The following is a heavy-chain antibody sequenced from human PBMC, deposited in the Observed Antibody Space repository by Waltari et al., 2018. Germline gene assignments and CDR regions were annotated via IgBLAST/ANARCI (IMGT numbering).Heavy chain of an antibody. CDR3: ATYIGASIGTAAFDV. Sequence: QLQLQESGPGLGKPSETLSLTCLVSGGSPTSNRHYWAWLRQPPGQGLEWIGPMSSNGATYSSPSLKSRVTVSRDTSKNHLSLKLGSVTAADTAVYYCATYIGASIGTAAFDVWGQGTMVTVSS. D-gene: IGHD5-12*01. J-gene: IGHJ3*01. CDR1: GGSPTSNRHY. V-gene: IGHV4-39*02. CDR2: MSSNGAT.